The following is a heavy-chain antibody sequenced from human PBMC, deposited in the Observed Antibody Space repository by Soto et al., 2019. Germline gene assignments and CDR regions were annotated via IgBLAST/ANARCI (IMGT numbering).Heavy chain of an antibody. J-gene: IGHJ4*02. V-gene: IGHV1-69*12. Sequence: QVQLVQSGAEVKKPGSSVKVSCKASGGTFSSYAISWVRQAPGQGLEWMGGIIPIFGTANYAQKFQGRVTITADESTSTAYMELSSLRSEDTAAYYCARDRRSIVGATYNFRYWGQGTLVTVSS. CDR2: IIPIFGTA. CDR1: GGTFSSYA. D-gene: IGHD1-26*01. CDR3: ARDRRSIVGATYNFRY.